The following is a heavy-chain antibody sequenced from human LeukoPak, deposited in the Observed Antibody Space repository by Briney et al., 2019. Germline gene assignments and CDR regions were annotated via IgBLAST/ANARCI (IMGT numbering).Heavy chain of an antibody. CDR1: GFTFGDYA. D-gene: IGHD1-26*01. V-gene: IGHV3-49*04. CDR2: IRIKAYGGTT. J-gene: IGHJ4*02. CDR3: TRGRRAPHY. Sequence: GRSLRLSCTSSGFTFGDYAMNWVRQAPGKGREGVVVIRIKAYGGTTEYAASVKGRFTIPRDDSKSIAYLQMNSLKTDDTAVYYCTRGRRAPHYWGQGTLVTVSS.